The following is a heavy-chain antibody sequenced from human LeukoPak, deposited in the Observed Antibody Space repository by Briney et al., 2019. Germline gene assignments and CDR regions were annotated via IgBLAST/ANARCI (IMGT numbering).Heavy chain of an antibody. CDR1: GFTFTSRSA. CDR2: IVVDSDNT. Sequence: SVKVSCKASGFTFTSRSAVQWVRQARGQGLGWIGWIVVDSDNTNYAENFQERVTITRDMSASTSYMELSSLRSEDTAVYFCAAPYTSSWFDLWGQGTLVTVSS. CDR3: AAPYTSSWFDL. V-gene: IGHV1-58*01. D-gene: IGHD6-13*01. J-gene: IGHJ5*02.